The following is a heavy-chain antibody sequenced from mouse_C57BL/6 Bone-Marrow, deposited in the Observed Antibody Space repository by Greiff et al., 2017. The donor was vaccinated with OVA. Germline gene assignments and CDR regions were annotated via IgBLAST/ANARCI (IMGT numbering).Heavy chain of an antibody. CDR3: ARGGYYGSSSYAMDY. CDR1: GYTFTSYW. V-gene: IGHV1-61*01. Sequence: QVQLQQSGAELVRPGSSVKLSCKASGYTFTSYWMDWVKQRPGQGLEWIGNIYPSDSETHYNQKFKDKATLTVDKSSSTAYMQLSSLTSEDSAVYYCARGGYYGSSSYAMDYWGQGTSVTVSS. CDR2: IYPSDSET. J-gene: IGHJ4*01. D-gene: IGHD1-1*01.